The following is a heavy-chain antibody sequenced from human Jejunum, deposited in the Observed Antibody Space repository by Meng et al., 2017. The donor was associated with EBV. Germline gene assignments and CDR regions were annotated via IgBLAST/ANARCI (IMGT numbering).Heavy chain of an antibody. CDR2: IYYSGST. V-gene: IGHV4-61*01. CDR1: GGSVNSGNVY. CDR3: AGLRYSGYDRAFDY. J-gene: IGHJ4*02. Sequence: QLEECGPGLVQPPETLSLTCTVSGGSVNSGNVYWSWLRQPPGKGLEWIGYIYYSGSTNYIPSLKSRVTISLDTSKNQFSLKLSSVTAADTAVYYCAGLRYSGYDRAFDYWGQGALVTVSS. D-gene: IGHD5-12*01.